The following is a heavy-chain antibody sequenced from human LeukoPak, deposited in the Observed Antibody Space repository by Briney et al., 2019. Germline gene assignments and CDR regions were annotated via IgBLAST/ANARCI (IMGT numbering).Heavy chain of an antibody. V-gene: IGHV4-39*07. D-gene: IGHD1-26*01. CDR3: ARTGGSFYFYYYMDV. Sequence: PSETLSLTCTVSGGSISSSSYYWGWIRQPPGKGLEWIGSIYYSGSTYYNPSLKSRVTISIDTSKNQFSLKLTSVTAADTAVYYCARTGGSFYFYYYMDVWGKGTTVTVSS. CDR2: IYYSGST. J-gene: IGHJ6*03. CDR1: GGSISSSSYY.